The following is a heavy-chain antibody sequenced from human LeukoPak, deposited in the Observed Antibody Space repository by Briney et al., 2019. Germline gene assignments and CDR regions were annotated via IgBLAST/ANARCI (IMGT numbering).Heavy chain of an antibody. D-gene: IGHD4-23*01. J-gene: IGHJ4*02. CDR2: VIPDVSRT. V-gene: IGHV3-74*01. Sequence: GGTLRLSCADSGFTFSTYWVHWVRHAPGARLVWGSLVIPDVSRTDYADSLKGRFTISRDNAKNTLYLQMTRLRAEDTAVYFCARDLRGNRDYWGQGTLVTVSS. CDR1: GFTFSTYW. CDR3: ARDLRGNRDY.